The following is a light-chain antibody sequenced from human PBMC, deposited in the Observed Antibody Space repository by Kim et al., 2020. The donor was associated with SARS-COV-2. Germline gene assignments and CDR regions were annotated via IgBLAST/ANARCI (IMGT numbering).Light chain of an antibody. V-gene: IGLV3-1*01. CDR3: QAWDRATAL. J-gene: IGLJ3*02. CDR1: KLGDQY. Sequence: SYELTQPPSVSVSPGQTASITCSGDKLGDQYVHWYQQKTGQSPIMVIYQDAKRPSEIPERFSGSNSGNTATLTISGTQPIDEAEYYCQAWDRATALFGGGTQLTVL. CDR2: QDA.